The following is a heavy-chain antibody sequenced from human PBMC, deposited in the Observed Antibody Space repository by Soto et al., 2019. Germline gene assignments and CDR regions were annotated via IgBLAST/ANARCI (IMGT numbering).Heavy chain of an antibody. Sequence: QVQLQESGPGLVKPSGTLSLTCAVSGGSFTSNNWWTWVRQPPGQGLEWIGEIYRTGSTNYKPSLKSRVTLSLDRSENQFSLKLTSLTAADTAVYYCASRDPGTSVDYWGQGTLVTVSS. CDR1: GGSFTSNNW. V-gene: IGHV4-4*02. CDR2: IYRTGST. CDR3: ASRDPGTSVDY. J-gene: IGHJ4*02. D-gene: IGHD2-8*02.